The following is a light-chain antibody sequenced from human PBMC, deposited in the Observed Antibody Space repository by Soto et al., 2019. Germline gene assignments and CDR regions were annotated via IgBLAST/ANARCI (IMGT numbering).Light chain of an antibody. J-gene: IGLJ1*01. Sequence: QSALAQPASVSGSPGQSITISCTGTSSDVGGYNYVSWYQQLPGKAPKLMIYEVSNRPSGVSIRFSGSKSGNTASLTISGPRAEDEADYYCNSYTSTSTPYVFGTGTKVTVL. V-gene: IGLV2-14*01. CDR2: EVS. CDR3: NSYTSTSTPYV. CDR1: SSDVGGYNY.